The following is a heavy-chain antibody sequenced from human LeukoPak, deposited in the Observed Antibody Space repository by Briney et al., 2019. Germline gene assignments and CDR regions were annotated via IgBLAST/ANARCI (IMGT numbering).Heavy chain of an antibody. Sequence: GGSLRLSCAASGFTFSSYWMHWVRQAPGKGLVGVSRINNDGRSTNYADSVKGRFTISRDNAKNTLYLQMNSVRAEDTAVYYCARVRWGGLYYFDYWGQGTLVTVSS. CDR1: GFTFSSYW. CDR2: INNDGRST. D-gene: IGHD3-16*01. J-gene: IGHJ4*02. CDR3: ARVRWGGLYYFDY. V-gene: IGHV3-74*01.